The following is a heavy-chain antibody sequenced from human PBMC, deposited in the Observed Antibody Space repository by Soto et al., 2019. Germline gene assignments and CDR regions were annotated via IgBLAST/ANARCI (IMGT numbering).Heavy chain of an antibody. D-gene: IGHD5-18*01. J-gene: IGHJ6*02. Sequence: ASVKVSCKASGGTFTSYGISWVRQAPGQGLEWMGWISAYNGNTNYAQKLQGRVTMTTDTSTSTAYMELRSLRSDDTAVYYFAKDQDTAMAKYYYYGMDVWGQGTTVTVSS. V-gene: IGHV1-18*01. CDR2: ISAYNGNT. CDR3: AKDQDTAMAKYYYYGMDV. CDR1: GGTFTSYG.